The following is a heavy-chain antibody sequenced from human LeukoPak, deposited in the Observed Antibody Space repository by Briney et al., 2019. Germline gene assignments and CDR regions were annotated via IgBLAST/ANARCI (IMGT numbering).Heavy chain of an antibody. D-gene: IGHD3-10*01. J-gene: IGHJ4*02. CDR3: ARRGGITMVRGVITPRLFDY. CDR2: IKQDGSEK. V-gene: IGHV3-7*01. CDR1: GFTFSSYW. Sequence: GGSLRLSCGASGFTFSSYWMSWVRQAPGKGLEWVANIKQDGSEKYYVDSVKGRFTISRDNTKNSLYLQMNSLRAEDTAVYYCARRGGITMVRGVITPRLFDYWGQGTLVTVSS.